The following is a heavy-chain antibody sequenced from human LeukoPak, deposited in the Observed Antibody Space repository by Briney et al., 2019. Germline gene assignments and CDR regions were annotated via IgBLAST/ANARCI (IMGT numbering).Heavy chain of an antibody. CDR3: ARGGTEGLWPDY. CDR2: MNPNSGNT. V-gene: IGHV1-8*01. Sequence: APVKVSCKASGYTFINYDINWVRQATGQGLGWMGWMNPNSGNTGYAQRFQGRVTMTRDTSINTAYMELSSLRSEDTAVYYCARGGTEGLWPDYWGQGTLVTVST. CDR1: GYTFINYD. J-gene: IGHJ4*02. D-gene: IGHD2-21*01.